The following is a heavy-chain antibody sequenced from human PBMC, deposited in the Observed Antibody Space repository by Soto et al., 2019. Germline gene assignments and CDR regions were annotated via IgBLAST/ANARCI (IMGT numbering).Heavy chain of an antibody. Sequence: ASVKVSCKASGYTFTSYGISWVRQAPGQGLEWMGWISAYNGNTNYAQKLQGRVTMTTDTSTSTAYMELRSLRSDDTAVYYCARVSYYDSSGYYPVDYYYYGMDVWGQGTTVTVSS. D-gene: IGHD3-22*01. V-gene: IGHV1-18*01. CDR2: ISAYNGNT. J-gene: IGHJ6*02. CDR1: GYTFTSYG. CDR3: ARVSYYDSSGYYPVDYYYYGMDV.